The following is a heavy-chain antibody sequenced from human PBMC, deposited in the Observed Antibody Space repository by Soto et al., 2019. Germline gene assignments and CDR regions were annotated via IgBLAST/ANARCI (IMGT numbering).Heavy chain of an antibody. D-gene: IGHD2-8*01. CDR1: GFDFSRSA. V-gene: IGHV3-23*01. Sequence: EVQLLESGGGLVQPGGSLRLSCAASGFDFSRSAMSWVRQAPGKGLAWVSAMGGSLDSTYYADSVKGRFAISRDDSKNTLYLQMNSLRPEDTAVYYCAKDPLIGLYDNWGQGPLVTVSS. J-gene: IGHJ4*02. CDR2: MGGSLDST. CDR3: AKDPLIGLYDN.